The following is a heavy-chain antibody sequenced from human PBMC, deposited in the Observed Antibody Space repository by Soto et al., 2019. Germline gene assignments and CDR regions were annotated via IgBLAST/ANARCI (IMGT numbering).Heavy chain of an antibody. CDR3: ARDEGFCSGGSCTGWFDP. CDR2: INPKGGAT. Sequence: ASVKVSCKASGYTFSNYCINWVRQAPGQGLEWVGVINPKGGATTYAQKFQGRVNMTSDTSTNTIYMTLRSLTSEDTAFYYCARDEGFCSGGSCTGWFDPWGQGTLVTVSS. J-gene: IGHJ5*02. D-gene: IGHD2-15*01. CDR1: GYTFSNYC. V-gene: IGHV1-46*01.